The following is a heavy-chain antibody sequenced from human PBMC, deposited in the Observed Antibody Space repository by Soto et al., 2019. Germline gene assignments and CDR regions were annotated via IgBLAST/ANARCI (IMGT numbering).Heavy chain of an antibody. D-gene: IGHD4-17*01. CDR2: IYPGDSDA. CDR3: GRHPYGDYDIMDV. J-gene: IGHJ6*02. Sequence: SLKISCKGSGYSFSNYWIGWVRQIPGKGLEWMGIIYPGDSDARYSPSFQGQVTISADKSINTAYLQGSSLKASDTAMYYCGRHPYGDYDIMDVWGQGTTVTVSS. CDR1: GYSFSNYW. V-gene: IGHV5-51*01.